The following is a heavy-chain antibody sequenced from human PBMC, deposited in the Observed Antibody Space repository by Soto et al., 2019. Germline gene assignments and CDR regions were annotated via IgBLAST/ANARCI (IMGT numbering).Heavy chain of an antibody. CDR2: IIPILDTA. J-gene: IGHJ6*02. CDR3: ARNGTLSGYSSGMDV. CDR1: GGTFSDYT. Sequence: QVQFVQSGAELRKPGSSVKVSCTASGGTFSDYTINWVRQAPGQRLEWMGVIIPILDTANYAEKCQGRVTMTADESTSTSITELSSLRPEGTAVYYCARNGTLSGYSSGMDVWGPGTMVTVSS. D-gene: IGHD1-1*01. V-gene: IGHV1-69*01.